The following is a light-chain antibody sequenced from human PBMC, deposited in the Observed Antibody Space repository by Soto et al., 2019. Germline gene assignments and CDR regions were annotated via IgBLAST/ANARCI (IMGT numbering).Light chain of an antibody. CDR2: GAS. Sequence: EIVLTQSPGTLSLSPGERATLSCRASESVSDNYLAWYQQRSGQAPRLVIYGASNRASAVPDRFSGSGSGADFTLTIRRMETEDFAVYYCQQYGSSPLTFGGGTKVDIK. V-gene: IGKV3-20*01. CDR3: QQYGSSPLT. J-gene: IGKJ4*01. CDR1: ESVSDNY.